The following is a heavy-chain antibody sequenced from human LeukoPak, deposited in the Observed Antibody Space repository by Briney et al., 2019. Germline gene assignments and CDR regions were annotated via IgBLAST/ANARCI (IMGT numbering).Heavy chain of an antibody. CDR3: AHSGERGYCSSTSCLTPFDY. V-gene: IGHV2-5*01. CDR2: IYWNDDK. CDR1: GFSLSPSGVG. D-gene: IGHD2-2*01. J-gene: IGHJ4*02. Sequence: QSGPTLVKRTQTLTLTCTFSGFSLSPSGVGVGWIRQPPGKALEWLALIYWNDDKRYSPSLKSRLTITKDTSKNQVVLTMTNMDPVDTATYYCAHSGERGYCSSTSCLTPFDYWGQGTLVTVSS.